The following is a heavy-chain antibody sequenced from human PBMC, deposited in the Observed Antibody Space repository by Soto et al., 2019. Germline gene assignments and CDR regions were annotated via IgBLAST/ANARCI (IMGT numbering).Heavy chain of an antibody. CDR3: ARMAAAGTAFNYYYYGMDV. Sequence: LKVSRKVSGYSFTRYWLSWVRQMPGKGLEWMGRIDPSDSYTNYSPSFQGHVTISADKSISTAYLQWSSLKASDTAMYYCARMAAAGTAFNYYYYGMDVWGQETPVTVSS. CDR1: GYSFTRYW. D-gene: IGHD6-13*01. V-gene: IGHV5-10-1*01. CDR2: IDPSDSYT. J-gene: IGHJ6*02.